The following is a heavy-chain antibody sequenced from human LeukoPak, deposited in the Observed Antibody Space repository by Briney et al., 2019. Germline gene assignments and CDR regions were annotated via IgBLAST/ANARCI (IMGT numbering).Heavy chain of an antibody. CDR3: ARPLGGVDY. Sequence: SGGSLRLSCAASGFTVSSCYMSWVRQAPGKGLEWIGSIYHSGSTYYNPSLKSRVTISVDTSKNQFSLKLSSVTAADTAVYYCARPLGGVDYWGQGTLVTVSS. J-gene: IGHJ4*02. CDR2: IYHSGST. V-gene: IGHV4-38-2*01. CDR1: GFTVSSCY.